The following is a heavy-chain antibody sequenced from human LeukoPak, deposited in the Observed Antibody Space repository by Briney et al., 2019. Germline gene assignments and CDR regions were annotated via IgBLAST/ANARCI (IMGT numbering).Heavy chain of an antibody. CDR3: ARVFDYYDSSGYPSLFDH. CDR2: IYSSGST. J-gene: IGHJ4*02. V-gene: IGHV4-61*02. CDR1: GGSISSGSYY. Sequence: SETLSLTCTVSGGSISSGSYYWSWIRQPAGKGLEWIGRIYSSGSTNYNPSLKSRVTISVDTSKKQFSLNLSSMTAADTAVYYCARVFDYYDSSGYPSLFDHWGQGALVTVSS. D-gene: IGHD3-22*01.